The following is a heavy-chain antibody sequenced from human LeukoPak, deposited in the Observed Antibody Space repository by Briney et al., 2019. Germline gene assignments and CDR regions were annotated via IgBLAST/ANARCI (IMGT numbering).Heavy chain of an antibody. CDR1: GFTFSSYA. CDR3: AKDRITIFGVVTWVFDY. D-gene: IGHD3-3*01. Sequence: PGGSLRLSCAASGFTFSSYAMSWVRQAPGKGLEWVSAISGSGGSTYYADSVKGRFTISRDNSKNTLYLQMNSLRAEDTAVYYCAKDRITIFGVVTWVFDYWGQGTLVTVSS. J-gene: IGHJ4*02. CDR2: ISGSGGST. V-gene: IGHV3-23*01.